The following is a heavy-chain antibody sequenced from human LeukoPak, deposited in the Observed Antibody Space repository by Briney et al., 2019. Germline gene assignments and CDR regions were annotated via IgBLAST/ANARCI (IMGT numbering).Heavy chain of an antibody. CDR3: ARAEIVERAGYYFDY. CDR1: GYTFTSYG. Sequence: ASVKVSCKASGYTFTSYGISWVRQAPGQGLEWMGWISAYNGNTNYAQKLQGRVTMTTDTSTSTAYMELRSLRSDDRAVYYCARAEIVERAGYYFDYWGQGTLVTVSS. D-gene: IGHD3-22*01. CDR2: ISAYNGNT. J-gene: IGHJ4*02. V-gene: IGHV1-18*01.